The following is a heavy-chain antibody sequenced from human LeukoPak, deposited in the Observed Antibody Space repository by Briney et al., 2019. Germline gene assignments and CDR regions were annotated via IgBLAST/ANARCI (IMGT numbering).Heavy chain of an antibody. CDR3: ARTEYQRRYCGGDCYTYYYYGMDV. CDR2: IITIFGTA. D-gene: IGHD2-21*02. J-gene: IGHJ6*02. CDR1: GGTFSSYA. Sequence: SVTVSCKASGGTFSSYAISWVRQAPGQGLEWMGGIITIFGTANYAQKFQGRVTITADESTSTAYMELSSLRSEDTAVYYCARTEYQRRYCGGDCYTYYYYGMDVWGQGTTVTVSS. V-gene: IGHV1-69*13.